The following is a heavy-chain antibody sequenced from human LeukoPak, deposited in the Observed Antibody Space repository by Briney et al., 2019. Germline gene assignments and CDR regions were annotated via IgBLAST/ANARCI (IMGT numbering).Heavy chain of an antibody. CDR2: ISWNSGSI. CDR1: GFTFDDYA. Sequence: GGSLRLSCAASGFTFDDYAMHWVRQAPGKGLEWVSGISWNSGSIGYADSVKGRFTISRDNAKNSLYLQMNSLRAEDTAVYYCARALAALSSNYYFDYWGQGTLVTVSS. D-gene: IGHD6-13*01. J-gene: IGHJ4*02. CDR3: ARALAALSSNYYFDY. V-gene: IGHV3-9*01.